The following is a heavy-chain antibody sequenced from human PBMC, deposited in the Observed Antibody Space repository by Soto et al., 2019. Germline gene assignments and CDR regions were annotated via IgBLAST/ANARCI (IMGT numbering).Heavy chain of an antibody. CDR1: GFSLSTSGMC. CDR2: IDWDDDK. Sequence: SGPTLVNPIQTLTLTCTLSGFSLSTSGMCVSWIRQPPGKALEWLALIDWDDDKYYSTSLKTRLTISKDTSKNQVVLTMTNMDPVDTATYYCARIFVEAARRKPLHAYYYYGMDVWGQGTTVTVSS. CDR3: ARIFVEAARRKPLHAYYYYGMDV. D-gene: IGHD6-6*01. V-gene: IGHV2-70*01. J-gene: IGHJ6*02.